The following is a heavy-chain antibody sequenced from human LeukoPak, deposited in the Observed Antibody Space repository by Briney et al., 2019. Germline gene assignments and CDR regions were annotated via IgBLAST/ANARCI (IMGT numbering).Heavy chain of an antibody. D-gene: IGHD2-8*01. J-gene: IGHJ4*02. CDR1: GFTFSSYS. CDR3: ARDFGTMLLDY. CDR2: ISSSSSYI. Sequence: PGGSLRLSCAVSGFTFSSYSMNWGRQAPGKGLEWVSSISSSSSYIYYADSVKGRFTISRDNAKNSLYLQMNSLRAEDTAVYYCARDFGTMLLDYWGQGTLVTVSS. V-gene: IGHV3-21*01.